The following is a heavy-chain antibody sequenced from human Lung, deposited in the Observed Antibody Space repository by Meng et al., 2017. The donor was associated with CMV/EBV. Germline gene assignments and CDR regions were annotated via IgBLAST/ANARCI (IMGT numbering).Heavy chain of an antibody. Sequence: SLKISXAASGFTFSSYAMHWVRQAPGKGLEWVAVISYDGSNKYYADSVKGRFTISRDNSKNTLYLQMNSLRAEDTAVYYCASSQGIAVRPIDYWGQGTLVTVSS. CDR3: ASSQGIAVRPIDY. V-gene: IGHV3-30*04. CDR2: ISYDGSNK. J-gene: IGHJ4*02. CDR1: GFTFSSYA. D-gene: IGHD6-6*01.